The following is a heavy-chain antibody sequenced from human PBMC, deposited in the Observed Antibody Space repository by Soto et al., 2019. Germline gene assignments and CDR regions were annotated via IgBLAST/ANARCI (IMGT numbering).Heavy chain of an antibody. D-gene: IGHD6-19*01. J-gene: IGHJ4*02. Sequence: GGSLRLSCAASGFTFSSYGMHWVRQAPGKGLEWVAVISYDGSNKYYADSVKGRFTISRDNSKNTLYLQMNSLRAEDTAVYYCAKDGRGWEGINYFDYWGQGTLVTVSS. CDR2: ISYDGSNK. CDR1: GFTFSSYG. CDR3: AKDGRGWEGINYFDY. V-gene: IGHV3-30*18.